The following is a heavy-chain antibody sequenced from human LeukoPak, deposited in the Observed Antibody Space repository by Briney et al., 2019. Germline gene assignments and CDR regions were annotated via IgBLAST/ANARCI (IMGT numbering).Heavy chain of an antibody. CDR1: GYTFTSYG. CDR3: ARGRFSSGYYYGATLDWFDP. D-gene: IGHD3-22*01. Sequence: GASVEVSCEASGYTFTSYGITWVRQAPGQGLEWMGWISAYNGNTNYAQKLQGRVTMTTDTSTSTAYMELRSLRCDDTAVYYCARGRFSSGYYYGATLDWFDPWGQGTLVTVSS. CDR2: ISAYNGNT. J-gene: IGHJ5*02. V-gene: IGHV1-18*01.